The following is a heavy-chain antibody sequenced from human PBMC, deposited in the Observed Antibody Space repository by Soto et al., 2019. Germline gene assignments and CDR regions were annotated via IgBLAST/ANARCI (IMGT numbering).Heavy chain of an antibody. V-gene: IGHV4-34*01. J-gene: IGHJ4*02. Sequence: SETLSLTCTVYGGSFSGYYWSWIRQPPGEGLEWIGEIIHSGNTYYNPSLMSRATISVDTSTDQVSLKLSSVTAADTAVYYCARGGTSAWNPLDYWGQGTLVTVSS. CDR3: ARGGTSAWNPLDY. CDR2: IIHSGNT. CDR1: GGSFSGYY. D-gene: IGHD2-8*02.